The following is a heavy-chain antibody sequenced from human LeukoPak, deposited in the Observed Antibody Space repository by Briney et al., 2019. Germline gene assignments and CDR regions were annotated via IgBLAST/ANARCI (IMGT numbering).Heavy chain of an antibody. J-gene: IGHJ4*02. CDR2: IRSKAYGGTT. D-gene: IGHD1-14*01. CDR3: TNGLTMNPFDY. CDR1: GFTFSDYA. Sequence: SLRLSCTTSGFTFSDYAISWVRQTRGRGLEWVGFIRSKAYGGTTEYAASVKGRFTISRDDSKSIAYLQMNSLKTEDTAFYYCTNGLTMNPFDYWGQGTLVTVSS. V-gene: IGHV3-49*04.